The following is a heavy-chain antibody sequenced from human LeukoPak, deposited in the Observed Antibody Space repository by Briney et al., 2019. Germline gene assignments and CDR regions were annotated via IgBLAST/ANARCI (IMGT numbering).Heavy chain of an antibody. CDR2: INHSGST. Sequence: SETLSLTCAVYGGSFSGYYWSWIRQPPGKGLEWIGEINHSGSTNYNPSPKSRVTISVDTSKNQFSLKLSSVTAADTAVYYCARGRRSQYYYDSSGYGHFDYWGQGTLVTVSS. CDR1: GGSFSGYY. CDR3: ARGRRSQYYYDSSGYGHFDY. V-gene: IGHV4-34*01. J-gene: IGHJ4*02. D-gene: IGHD3-22*01.